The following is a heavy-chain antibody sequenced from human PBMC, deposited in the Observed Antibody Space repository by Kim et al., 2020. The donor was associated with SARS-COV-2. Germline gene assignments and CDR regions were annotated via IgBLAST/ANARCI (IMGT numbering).Heavy chain of an antibody. Sequence: GGSLRLSCAASGFTFSSYGMHWVRQAPGKGLEWVAVISYDGSNKYYADSVKGRFTISRDNSKNTLYLQMNSLRAEDTAVYYCAKDGPASPRYQLLYYYGMDVWGQGTTVTVSS. D-gene: IGHD2-2*01. CDR2: ISYDGSNK. CDR1: GFTFSSYG. V-gene: IGHV3-30*18. J-gene: IGHJ6*02. CDR3: AKDGPASPRYQLLYYYGMDV.